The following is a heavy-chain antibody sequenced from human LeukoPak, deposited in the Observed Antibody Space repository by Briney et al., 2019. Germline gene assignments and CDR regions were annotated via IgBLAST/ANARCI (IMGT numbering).Heavy chain of an antibody. V-gene: IGHV1-69*04. CDR1: GGTFSSYA. Sequence: GASVKVSCKASGGTFSSYAISWVRQAPGQGLEWMGRIIPILGIANYAQKFQGRVTINADKSTSTAYMELSSLRSEDTAVYYCARVGDPGDDYGDYHYWGQGTLVTVSS. J-gene: IGHJ4*02. D-gene: IGHD4-17*01. CDR3: ARVGDPGDDYGDYHY. CDR2: IIPILGIA.